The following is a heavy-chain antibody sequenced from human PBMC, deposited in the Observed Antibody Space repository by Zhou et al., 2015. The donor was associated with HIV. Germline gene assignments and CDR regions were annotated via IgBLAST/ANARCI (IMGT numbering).Heavy chain of an antibody. CDR3: ARGHFSSSWYTASPTTGGAVY. V-gene: IGHV1-69*01. J-gene: IGHJ4*02. CDR1: GGTFSSYA. D-gene: IGHD6-13*01. CDR2: IIPIFGTA. Sequence: QVQLVQSGAEVKKPGSSVKVSCKASGGTFSSYAISWVRQAPGQGLEWMGGIIPIFGTANYAQKFQGRVTITADESTSTAYMELSSLRSEDTAVYYCARGHFSSSWYTASPTTGGAVYWGQGTLVTVSS.